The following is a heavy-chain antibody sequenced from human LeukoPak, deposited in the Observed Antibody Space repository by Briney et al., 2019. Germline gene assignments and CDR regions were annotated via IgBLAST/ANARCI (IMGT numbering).Heavy chain of an antibody. Sequence: PGGFLRLSCVVSGLTVSRKFMNWVRQAPGKGLEWVSGIYDDGSTFYADSVKGRFSISRDTSRNTLSLQMSSLRAEDTAVYYCAKDESYGDYGMDVWGQGTTVTVSS. J-gene: IGHJ6*02. D-gene: IGHD4-17*01. V-gene: IGHV3-66*01. CDR1: GLTVSRKF. CDR2: IYDDGST. CDR3: AKDESYGDYGMDV.